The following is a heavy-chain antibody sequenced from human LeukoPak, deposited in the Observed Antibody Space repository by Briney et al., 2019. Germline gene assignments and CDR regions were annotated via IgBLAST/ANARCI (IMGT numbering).Heavy chain of an antibody. J-gene: IGHJ3*02. CDR3: AKGADDSGSSSDVFGI. CDR1: GFTFSSYG. D-gene: IGHD1-26*01. Sequence: PGWSLRLSCAASGFTFSSYGMHWVRQAPGKGLEWVAIIWYDGSNKYYADSVKGRFTISRDNSKNTLYLQMNSLRAEDTAVYYCAKGADDSGSSSDVFGIWGQGTMVTVSS. V-gene: IGHV3-33*06. CDR2: IWYDGSNK.